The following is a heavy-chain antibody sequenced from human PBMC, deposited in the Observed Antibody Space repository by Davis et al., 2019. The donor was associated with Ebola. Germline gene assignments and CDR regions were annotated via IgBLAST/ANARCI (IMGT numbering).Heavy chain of an antibody. CDR2: ISSSGSTI. D-gene: IGHD3-16*02. V-gene: IGHV3-11*04. CDR1: GFTFSDYY. Sequence: GESLKISCAASGFTFSDYYMSWIRQAPGKGLEWVSYISSSGSTIYYADSVKGRFTISRDNSKNTLYLQMNSLRAEDTAVYYCARDPRNYVWGSYRTYGMDVWGQGTTVTVSS. CDR3: ARDPRNYVWGSYRTYGMDV. J-gene: IGHJ6*02.